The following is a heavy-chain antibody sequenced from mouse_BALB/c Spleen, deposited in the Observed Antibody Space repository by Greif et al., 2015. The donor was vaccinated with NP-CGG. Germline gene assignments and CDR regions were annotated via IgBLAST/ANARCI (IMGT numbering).Heavy chain of an antibody. CDR2: INPSNGRT. Sequence: QVQLQQSGAELVKPGASVKLSCKASGYTFTSYWMHWVKQRPGQGLEWIGEINPSNGRTNYNEKFKSKATLTVDKSSSTAYMQLSSLTSEDSAVYYCARQIDPHAWFAYWGQGTLVTVSA. J-gene: IGHJ3*01. CDR1: GYTFTSYW. V-gene: IGHV1S81*02. CDR3: ARQIDPHAWFAY.